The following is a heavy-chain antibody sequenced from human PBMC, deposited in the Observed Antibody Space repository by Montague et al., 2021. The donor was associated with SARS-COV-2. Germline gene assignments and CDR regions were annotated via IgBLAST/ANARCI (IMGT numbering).Heavy chain of an antibody. J-gene: IGHJ3*02. Sequence: SLRLSCAASGFTFSSYSMNWVRRAPGRGLDWVSSINSGGSYIYYADSVRGRFTISRDNAKNSLYLQMNSLRAEDTAVYYCARDLDSTRWYGEDDLDMWGQGTMVTVSS. CDR2: INSGGSYI. CDR3: ARDLDSTRWYGEDDLDM. V-gene: IGHV3-21*06. D-gene: IGHD4-17*01. CDR1: GFTFSSYS.